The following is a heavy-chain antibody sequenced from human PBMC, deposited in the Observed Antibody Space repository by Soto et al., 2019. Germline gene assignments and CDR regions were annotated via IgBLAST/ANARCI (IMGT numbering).Heavy chain of an antibody. V-gene: IGHV6-1*01. J-gene: IGHJ4*02. Sequence: SQTLSLTCVISGDSVSSNSAAWNCIRQSPSRGLEWLGRTYYRSKWYNDYAVSVKSRITINPDTSKNQFSLQLNSVTPEDTAVYYCAADLSGDIAAAGIGYWGQGTLVTAPQ. D-gene: IGHD6-13*01. CDR2: TYYRSKWYN. CDR1: GDSVSSNSAA. CDR3: AADLSGDIAAAGIGY.